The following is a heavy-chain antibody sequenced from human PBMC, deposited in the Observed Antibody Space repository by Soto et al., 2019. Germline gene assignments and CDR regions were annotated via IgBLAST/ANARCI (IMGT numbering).Heavy chain of an antibody. CDR1: GYTFTGYY. D-gene: IGHD2-15*01. J-gene: IGHJ3*02. CDR3: ARDLLGYCSGGSCYSSLGGAFDI. CDR2: INPNSGGT. V-gene: IGHV1-2*04. Sequence: ASVKVSCKASGYTFTGYYMHWVRHAPGQGLEWMGWINPNSGGTNYAQKFQGWVTMTRDTSISTAYMELSRLRSDDTAVYYCARDLLGYCSGGSCYSSLGGAFDIWGQGTMVTV.